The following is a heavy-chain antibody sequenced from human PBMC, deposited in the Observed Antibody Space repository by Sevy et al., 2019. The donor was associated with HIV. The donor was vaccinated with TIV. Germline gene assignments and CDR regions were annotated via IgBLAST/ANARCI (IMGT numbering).Heavy chain of an antibody. CDR1: GYNFITYA. CDR2: LNPGNGNT. V-gene: IGHV1-3*01. CDR3: ARDPYARRGFDY. Sequence: ASVKVSCKATGYNFITYAIHWVRQAPGQSLEWMAWLNPGNGNTKYSQQFRGRVTITRDTSARTVYMELTSLTSEDTAVYFCARDPYARRGFDYWGQGTLLTVSS. J-gene: IGHJ4*02. D-gene: IGHD3-16*01.